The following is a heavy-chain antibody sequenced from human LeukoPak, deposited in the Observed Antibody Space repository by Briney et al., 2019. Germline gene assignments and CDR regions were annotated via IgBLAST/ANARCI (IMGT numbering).Heavy chain of an antibody. D-gene: IGHD2-2*01. V-gene: IGHV3-30*18. CDR1: GFTVSRHG. Sequence: GVSLRLSCAASGFTVSRHGMHWVRQAPGKGLEWMAFISYEGSKKYYADSVKGRFTISRDNSKTTLFLQMDSLRTEDTAVYYCAKDFSTSCASFDYWGQGTLVTVSS. CDR3: AKDFSTSCASFDY. J-gene: IGHJ4*02. CDR2: ISYEGSKK.